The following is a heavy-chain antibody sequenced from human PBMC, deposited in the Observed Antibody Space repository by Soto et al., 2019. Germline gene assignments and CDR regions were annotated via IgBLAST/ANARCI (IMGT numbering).Heavy chain of an antibody. Sequence: QVQLVQSGTEVRKPGASVKVSCKASGYTFTSYGISWVRQAPGRGLEWMGWISTYNGNTKYAQKLQGRVTMTTDTSTSTAYMELRSLRSDDTAVYYCARDWVEMSTILSPLDYWGQGTLVTVSS. CDR2: ISTYNGNT. D-gene: IGHD3-3*01. CDR1: GYTFTSYG. CDR3: ARDWVEMSTILSPLDY. J-gene: IGHJ4*02. V-gene: IGHV1-18*01.